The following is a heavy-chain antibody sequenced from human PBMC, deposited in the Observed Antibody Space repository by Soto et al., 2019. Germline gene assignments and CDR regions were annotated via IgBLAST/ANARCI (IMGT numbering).Heavy chain of an antibody. J-gene: IGHJ4*02. Sequence: HPGGSLRLSCAASGFTFSSYAMSWVRQAPGKGLEWVSAISGSGGSTYYADSVKGRFTISRDNSKNTLYLQMNSLRAEDTAVYYCAKDSFGVVIIQFDYWGQGTLVTVSS. CDR1: GFTFSSYA. CDR2: ISGSGGST. D-gene: IGHD3-3*01. V-gene: IGHV3-23*01. CDR3: AKDSFGVVIIQFDY.